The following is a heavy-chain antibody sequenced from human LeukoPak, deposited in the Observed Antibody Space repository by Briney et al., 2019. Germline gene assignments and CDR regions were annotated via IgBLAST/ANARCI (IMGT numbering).Heavy chain of an antibody. J-gene: IGHJ4*02. CDR1: GFTFSSFW. D-gene: IGHD2-21*01. V-gene: IGHV3-23*01. CDR2: IYENGGTT. CDR3: AKDFRIGYSAHFDY. Sequence: GGSPRLSCAASGFTFSSFWMSWVRQAPEKGLEFVSGIYENGGTTYYADSVKGRFSISRDNSKNTLYLQMDSLRGEDTAVYYCAKDFRIGYSAHFDYWGQGALVTVSS.